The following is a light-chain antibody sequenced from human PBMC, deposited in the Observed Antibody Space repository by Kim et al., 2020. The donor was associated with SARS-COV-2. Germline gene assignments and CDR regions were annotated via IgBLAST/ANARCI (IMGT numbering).Light chain of an antibody. CDR1: QSVSSSY. V-gene: IGKV3-20*01. CDR3: QQYGSSPLT. Sequence: LSPGERAILSCRASQSVSSSYLAWYQQKPGQAPRLLIYDASNRATGIPDRFSGSGSGTDFILTISRLEPEDFAVYYCQQYGSSPLTFGGGTKLEIK. J-gene: IGKJ4*01. CDR2: DAS.